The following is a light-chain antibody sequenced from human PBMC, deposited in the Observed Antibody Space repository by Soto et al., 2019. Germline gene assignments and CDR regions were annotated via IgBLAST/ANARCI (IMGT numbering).Light chain of an antibody. CDR3: QQRSNWPLIT. J-gene: IGKJ5*01. CDR2: DAS. Sequence: EIVLTQSPATLSLSPGESATLSCRASQSVSSYLAWYQQKPGQAPRLLIYDASNRATGIPARFSGSGSGTDFTLTISSLEPEDFAVYYCQQRSNWPLITFGQGTRREIK. CDR1: QSVSSY. V-gene: IGKV3-11*01.